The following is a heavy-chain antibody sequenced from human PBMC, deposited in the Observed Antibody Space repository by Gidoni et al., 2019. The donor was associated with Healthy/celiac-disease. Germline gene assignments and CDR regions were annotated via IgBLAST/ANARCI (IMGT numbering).Heavy chain of an antibody. J-gene: IGHJ5*02. CDR1: GGSISSSSYY. CDR3: ARQRAWGYSYGP. Sequence: QLQLQESGPGLVKPSETLSLPCTVYGGSISSSSYYWGWIRQPPGKGLEWIGSIYYSGSTYYNPSLKSRVTISVDTSKNQFSLKLSSVTAADTAVYYCARQRAWGYSYGPWGQGTLVTVSS. V-gene: IGHV4-39*01. D-gene: IGHD5-18*01. CDR2: IYYSGST.